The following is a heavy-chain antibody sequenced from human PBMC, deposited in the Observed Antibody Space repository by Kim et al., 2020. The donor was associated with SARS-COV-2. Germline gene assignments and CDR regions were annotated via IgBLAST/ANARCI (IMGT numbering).Heavy chain of an antibody. CDR3: ARHCGAVGDS. J-gene: IGHJ5*01. Sequence: SETLSLTCAVSGGSITSGPYYWGWVRQPPGKGLECIGTAYYSGSTYYNPSLKGRVTISVDPSKNQFSLKLNSVTAADTAVYYCARHCGAVGDSWGPGTLGTASS. V-gene: IGHV4-39*01. CDR1: GGSITSGPYY. CDR2: AYYSGST. D-gene: IGHD1-26*01.